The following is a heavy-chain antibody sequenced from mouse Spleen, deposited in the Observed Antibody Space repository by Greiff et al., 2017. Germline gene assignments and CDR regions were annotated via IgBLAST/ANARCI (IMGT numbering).Heavy chain of an antibody. CDR2: ISSGGGST. Sequence: DVKLVESGGGLVKLGGSLKLSCAASGFTFSSYYMSWVRQTPEKRLEWVATISSGGGSTYYPDSVKGRFTISRDNAKNTLYLQMSSLNSEDTAVYYCARDSPLRLRMDYWGQGTSVTVSS. J-gene: IGHJ4*01. CDR3: ARDSPLRLRMDY. D-gene: IGHD1-2*01. CDR1: GFTFSSYY. V-gene: IGHV5-6-4*01.